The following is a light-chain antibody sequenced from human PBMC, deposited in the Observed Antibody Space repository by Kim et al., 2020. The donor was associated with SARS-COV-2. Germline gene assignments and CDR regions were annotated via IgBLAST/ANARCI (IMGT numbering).Light chain of an antibody. J-gene: IGKJ2*03. V-gene: IGKV3-20*01. CDR1: QSVSSSY. Sequence: SPGESATLSCSASQSVSSSYLAWYQQKPGQAPRLLIYGASSRATGIPDRFSGSGSGTDFTLTISRLEPEDFAVYYCQQYGSSPSYSFGQGTKLEI. CDR3: QQYGSSPSYS. CDR2: GAS.